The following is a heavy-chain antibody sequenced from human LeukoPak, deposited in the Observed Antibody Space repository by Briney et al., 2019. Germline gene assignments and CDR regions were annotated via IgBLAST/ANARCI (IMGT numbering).Heavy chain of an antibody. CDR3: TKCSGFGDD. D-gene: IGHD3-10*01. J-gene: IGHJ4*02. CDR1: GVTFSGNS. Sequence: GGSLRLSCAPSGVTFSGNSMTWVRQTPGKGLEGGSGISGSVDRTVYADSVKGRFTISRDNSRHPLSLQMSSLRPEDAAVYYCTKCSGFGDDWGQGTLVTVSS. CDR2: ISGSVDRT. V-gene: IGHV3-23*01.